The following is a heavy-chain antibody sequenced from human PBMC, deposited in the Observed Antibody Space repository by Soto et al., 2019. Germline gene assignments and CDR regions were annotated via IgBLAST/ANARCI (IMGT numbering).Heavy chain of an antibody. CDR1: GFTFSSYW. Sequence: EEQLVESGGGLVQPGGSLRLSCAASGFTFSSYWMHWVRQAPGKGLVWVSRINPGGSITAYADSVKGRFTISRDNAKNTRYLQMTSLRGDDTAVYYCARVPTGKYGVWNYWGQGTLVTVSS. J-gene: IGHJ4*02. D-gene: IGHD2-8*01. CDR3: ARVPTGKYGVWNY. CDR2: INPGGSIT. V-gene: IGHV3-74*01.